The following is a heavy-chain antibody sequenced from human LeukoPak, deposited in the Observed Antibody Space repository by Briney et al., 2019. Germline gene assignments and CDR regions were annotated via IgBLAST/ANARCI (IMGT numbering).Heavy chain of an antibody. CDR3: ARPQIDSRGLWHFDL. J-gene: IGHJ2*01. CDR1: GFTFSSYS. V-gene: IGHV3-21*04. CDR2: IISSSSSI. Sequence: PGGSLRLSCAASGFTFSSYSMNWVRQAPGKGLEWVSSIISSSSSIYYADSVKGRFTISRDNAKNSLYLQMNSLKTEDTAVYYCARPQIDSRGLWHFDLWGRGTLVTVSS.